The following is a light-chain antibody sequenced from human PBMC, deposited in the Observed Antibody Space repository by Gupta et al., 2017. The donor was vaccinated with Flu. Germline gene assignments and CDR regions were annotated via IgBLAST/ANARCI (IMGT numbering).Light chain of an antibody. CDR3: QQYNRWGKEYT. CDR2: DAS. CDR1: VSSN. Sequence: VSSNLAWYQQKPGLAPRLLIYDASTRATGIPARFSGSGSGTEFTLTISSLQSEDFAVYYCQQYNRWGKEYTFGQGTKLEIK. V-gene: IGKV3-15*01. J-gene: IGKJ2*01.